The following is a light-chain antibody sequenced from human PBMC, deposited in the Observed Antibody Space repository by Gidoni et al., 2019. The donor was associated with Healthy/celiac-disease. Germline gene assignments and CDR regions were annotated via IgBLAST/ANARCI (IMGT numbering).Light chain of an antibody. V-gene: IGKV3-20*01. CDR2: GAS. Sequence: EIVLTQSPGTLALSTGERATLSCRASQSVSSSYLAWYRQNPGQAPRLLIYGASSRATGIPDRFSGSGSGTDFTLTISRLEPEDFAVYYCQQYGSSPRTFGQGTKVEIK. CDR1: QSVSSSY. CDR3: QQYGSSPRT. J-gene: IGKJ1*01.